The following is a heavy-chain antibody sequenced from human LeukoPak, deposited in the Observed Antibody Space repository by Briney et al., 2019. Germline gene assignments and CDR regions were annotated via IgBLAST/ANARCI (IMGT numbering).Heavy chain of an antibody. Sequence: GGSLRLSCAASGFTFSSYAMSWVRQAPGKGLEWVSAISGSGGSTYYADSVKGRFTISRDDSKNTLYLQMNSLRAEDTAVYYCAKAPVRGFGECWGQGTLVTVSS. CDR1: GFTFSSYA. V-gene: IGHV3-23*01. D-gene: IGHD3-10*01. CDR3: AKAPVRGFGEC. J-gene: IGHJ4*02. CDR2: ISGSGGST.